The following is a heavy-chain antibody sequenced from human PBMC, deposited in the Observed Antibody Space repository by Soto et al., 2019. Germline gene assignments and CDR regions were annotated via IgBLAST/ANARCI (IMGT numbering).Heavy chain of an antibody. CDR2: ISAYNGNT. CDR1: GYTFTRYG. CDR3: ARDSPTVDY. Sequence: QVQLVQSGAEVKKPGASVKVSCKASGYTFTRYGISWVRQAPGQGLEWMGWISAYNGNTKNAQKLQGRGTMTTDTSTITDYTELRSLRSDDTAVDSCARDSPTVDYCGQGILVTVAS. V-gene: IGHV1-18*01. J-gene: IGHJ4*02.